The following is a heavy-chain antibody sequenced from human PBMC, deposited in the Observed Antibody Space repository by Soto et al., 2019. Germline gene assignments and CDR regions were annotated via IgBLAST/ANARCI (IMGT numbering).Heavy chain of an antibody. CDR1: CGSISSGGYS. Sequence: SETLSLTCAVSCGSISSGGYSWSWIRQPPGKGLEWIGYIYHSGSTYYNPSLKSRVTISVDRSKNQFSLKLSSVTAAGTAVYYCAREGGSTDAYDTWAQVTMVTVSS. CDR3: AREGGSTDAYDT. D-gene: IGHD2-2*01. CDR2: IYHSGST. V-gene: IGHV4-30-2*01. J-gene: IGHJ3*02.